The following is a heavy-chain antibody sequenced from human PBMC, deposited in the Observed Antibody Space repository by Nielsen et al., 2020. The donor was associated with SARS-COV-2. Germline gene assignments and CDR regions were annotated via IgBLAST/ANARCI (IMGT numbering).Heavy chain of an antibody. V-gene: IGHV3-7*01. Sequence: VRQAPGKGLEWVANIKEDGSEKHYVDSVKGRFTISRDNAKNSLYLQMNSLRAEDTAVYYCARDWSSGSGSSYYYYGMDVWGQGTTVTVSS. CDR2: IKEDGSEK. D-gene: IGHD3-10*01. J-gene: IGHJ6*02. CDR3: ARDWSSGSGSSYYYYGMDV.